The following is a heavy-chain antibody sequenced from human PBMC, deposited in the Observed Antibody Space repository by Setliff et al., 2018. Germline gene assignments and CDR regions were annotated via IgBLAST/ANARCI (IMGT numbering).Heavy chain of an antibody. CDR2: IWFDGSNT. J-gene: IGHJ4*02. V-gene: IGHV3-33*01. Sequence: PGGSLRLSCGASGFTFSTHAMHWVRQAPGKGLEWAAMIWFDGSNTHYPGSVKGRFTVSRDNSKNMVYLQMNSLRVDDTAVYYCVRDPPNSGWAFDYWGQGTLVTVSS. CDR3: VRDPPNSGWAFDY. CDR1: GFTFSTHA. D-gene: IGHD6-19*01.